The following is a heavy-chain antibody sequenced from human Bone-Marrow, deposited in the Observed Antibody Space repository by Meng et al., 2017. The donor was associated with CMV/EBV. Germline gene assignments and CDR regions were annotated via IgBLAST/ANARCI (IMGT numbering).Heavy chain of an antibody. J-gene: IGHJ6*01. CDR2: IYYSGST. CDR1: GGSVSSGSYY. Sequence: SETLSLTCTVSGGSVSSGSYYWSWIRQPPGKGLEWIGYIYYSGSTNYNPSLKSRVTISVDTSKNQFSLKLSSVTAADTAVYYCARDLVVVPAAIGGDYYYGKDVWGQGTTVTVSS. V-gene: IGHV4-61*01. D-gene: IGHD2-2*02. CDR3: ARDLVVVPAAIGGDYYYGKDV.